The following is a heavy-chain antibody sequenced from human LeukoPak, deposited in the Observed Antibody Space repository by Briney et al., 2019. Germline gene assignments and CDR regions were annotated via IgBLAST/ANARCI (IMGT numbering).Heavy chain of an antibody. J-gene: IGHJ4*02. V-gene: IGHV3-20*04. CDR3: ARNRKDRTGTPSGDGDY. Sequence: PGGSLRLSCVASGFTFDDYGMNWVRQAPGKGLEWVSGVSWNGVSTNYAESVKGRFTISRDNAKNSLYLQINSLRVEDTAFYYCARNRKDRTGTPSGDGDYWGQGTLVTVSS. D-gene: IGHD1-1*01. CDR1: GFTFDDYG. CDR2: VSWNGVST.